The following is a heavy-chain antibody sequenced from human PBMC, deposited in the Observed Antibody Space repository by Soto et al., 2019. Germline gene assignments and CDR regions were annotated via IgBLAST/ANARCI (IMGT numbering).Heavy chain of an antibody. Sequence: GGSLRLSCAASGFTFSSYAMSWVRQAPGRGLEWDSAISGSGGSTYYADSVKGRFTISRDNSKNTLYLQMNSLRAEDTAVYYCAKAHYYDSSGYSYDAFDIWGQGTMVTVSS. CDR3: AKAHYYDSSGYSYDAFDI. CDR1: GFTFSSYA. V-gene: IGHV3-23*01. J-gene: IGHJ3*02. D-gene: IGHD3-22*01. CDR2: ISGSGGST.